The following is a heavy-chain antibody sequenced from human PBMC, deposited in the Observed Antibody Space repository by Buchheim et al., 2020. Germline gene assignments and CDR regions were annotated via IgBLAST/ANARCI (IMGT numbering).Heavy chain of an antibody. CDR1: GGSISSYY. V-gene: IGHV4-59*01. Sequence: QVQLQESGPGLVKPSETLSLTCTVSGGSISSYYWSWIRQPPGKGLEWIGYIYYSGSTSYNPSLKSRVTISVDTSKNQFSLKLSSVTAADTAVYYCARDHYGDYVFDYWGQGTL. CDR2: IYYSGST. D-gene: IGHD4-17*01. J-gene: IGHJ4*02. CDR3: ARDHYGDYVFDY.